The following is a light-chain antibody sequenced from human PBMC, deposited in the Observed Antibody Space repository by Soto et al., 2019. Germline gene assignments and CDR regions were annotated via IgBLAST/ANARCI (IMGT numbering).Light chain of an antibody. CDR2: EVS. CDR3: SSYTTSNTPLYV. Sequence: QSALTQPPSASGSPGQSVTISCTGTSSDTAGYNYVSWYQQHPGKAPKLMIYEVSNRPSGVSNRFSGSQSGNTASLTISGLQAEDEANYYCSSYTTSNTPLYVFGTGTKLTVL. J-gene: IGLJ1*01. V-gene: IGLV2-14*01. CDR1: SSDTAGYNY.